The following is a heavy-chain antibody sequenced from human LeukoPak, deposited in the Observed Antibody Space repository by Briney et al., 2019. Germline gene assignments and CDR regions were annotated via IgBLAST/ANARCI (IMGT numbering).Heavy chain of an antibody. V-gene: IGHV3-30*02. J-gene: IGHJ4*02. Sequence: PGGSLRLSCAASGFTFSSYGMHWVRQAPGKGLEWVAFIRYDGSNKYYADSVKGRFTISRDNSKNTLYLQMNSLRAEDTAVYYCAKDLYRHMVRGVIIYYWGQGTLVTVSS. CDR3: AKDLYRHMVRGVIIYY. CDR2: IRYDGSNK. CDR1: GFTFSSYG. D-gene: IGHD3-10*01.